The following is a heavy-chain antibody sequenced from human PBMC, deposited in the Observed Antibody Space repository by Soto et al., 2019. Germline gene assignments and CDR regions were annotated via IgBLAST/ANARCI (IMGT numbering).Heavy chain of an antibody. CDR3: ASLGNWAEDAFDI. CDR1: GGSISSGGYY. CDR2: IYYSGST. V-gene: IGHV4-31*03. Sequence: KTSETLSLTCTVSGGSISSGGYYWSWIRQHPGKGLEWIGYIYYSGSTYYNPSLKSRVTISVDTSKNQFSLKLSSVTAADTAVYYCASLGNWAEDAFDIWGQGTMVTVSS. D-gene: IGHD7-27*01. J-gene: IGHJ3*02.